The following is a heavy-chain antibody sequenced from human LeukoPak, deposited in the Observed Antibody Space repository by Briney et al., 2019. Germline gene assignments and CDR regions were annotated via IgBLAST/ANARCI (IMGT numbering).Heavy chain of an antibody. CDR2: IYHSGTT. CDR1: GYSINSGYY. CDR3: ARGGYSSGWYLFFGL. D-gene: IGHD6-19*01. Sequence: PSETLSLTCAVSGYSINSGYYWGWIRQPPGKGLEFIGSIYHSGTTYYNPSLKSRVTISVDTSNNQFSLKLSSVTAADTAVYYCARGGYSSGWYLFFGLWGRGTLVTVS. J-gene: IGHJ2*01. V-gene: IGHV4-38-2*01.